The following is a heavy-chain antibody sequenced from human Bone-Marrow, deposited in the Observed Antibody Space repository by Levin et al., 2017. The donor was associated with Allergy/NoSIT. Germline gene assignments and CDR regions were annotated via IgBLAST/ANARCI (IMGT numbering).Heavy chain of an antibody. CDR3: ARDRTFGILRNYGLGV. CDR1: GFTFSTFG. CDR2: ISSGGNDI. D-gene: IGHD3-16*01. J-gene: IGHJ6*02. Sequence: GGSLRLSCAASGFTFSTFGVNWVRQIPGKGLEWVASISSGGNDIYYADSVKGRFTISIDNVKHSLYLQMNSLRAEDTAVYYCARDRTFGILRNYGLGVWGQGTTVTVSS. V-gene: IGHV3-21*01.